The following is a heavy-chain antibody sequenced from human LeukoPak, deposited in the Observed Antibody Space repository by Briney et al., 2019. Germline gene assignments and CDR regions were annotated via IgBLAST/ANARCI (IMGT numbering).Heavy chain of an antibody. Sequence: GGSLRLSCAASGFTFSSYAMYWVRQTPGKGLEWVAVISYDGSDKFYADSVKGRFTISRDSSKNTLYLQMNSLRPEDTAVYYCARARPSMWIDYWGQGTLVTVSS. D-gene: IGHD5-12*01. CDR2: ISYDGSDK. CDR3: ARARPSMWIDY. CDR1: GFTFSSYA. J-gene: IGHJ4*02. V-gene: IGHV3-30*04.